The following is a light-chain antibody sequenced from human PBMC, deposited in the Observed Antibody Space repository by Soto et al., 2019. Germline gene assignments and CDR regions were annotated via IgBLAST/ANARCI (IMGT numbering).Light chain of an antibody. CDR1: KLENKY. Sequence: SYELTQPPSVSVSPGRTASITCSGDKLENKYVNWYQQQPGQSPLLVIDQDTKRPSGIPERFSGSNSVNPATLTISGTQAMDEADYSCQAWARSTAVGRSTAIFGGGTKLTVL. CDR2: QDT. CDR3: QAWARSTAVGRSTAI. J-gene: IGLJ2*01. V-gene: IGLV3-1*01.